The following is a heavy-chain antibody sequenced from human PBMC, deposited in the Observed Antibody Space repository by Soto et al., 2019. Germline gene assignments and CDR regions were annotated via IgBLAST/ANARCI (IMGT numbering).Heavy chain of an antibody. Sequence: GASVKVSCKASGYTFTSYAMHWVRQAPGQRLEWMGWINAGNGNTKYSQKFQGRVTITRDTSASTAYMELSSLRSEDTAVYYCAGAIAVDGRALDYWGQGTLVKSPQ. D-gene: IGHD6-19*01. J-gene: IGHJ4*02. CDR2: INAGNGNT. V-gene: IGHV1-3*01. CDR1: GYTFTSYA. CDR3: AGAIAVDGRALDY.